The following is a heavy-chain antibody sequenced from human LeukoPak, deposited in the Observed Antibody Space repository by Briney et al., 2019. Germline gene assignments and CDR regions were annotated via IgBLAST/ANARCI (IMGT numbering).Heavy chain of an antibody. Sequence: ASVKVSCKASGYTLTGYYMHWVRQAPGQGLEWMGWINPNSGGTNYAQKFQGRVTMTRDTSISTAYMELCRLRSDDTAVYYCARARNWGPFFDYWGQGTLVTVSS. CDR3: ARARNWGPFFDY. D-gene: IGHD7-27*01. J-gene: IGHJ4*02. CDR2: INPNSGGT. V-gene: IGHV1-2*02. CDR1: GYTLTGYY.